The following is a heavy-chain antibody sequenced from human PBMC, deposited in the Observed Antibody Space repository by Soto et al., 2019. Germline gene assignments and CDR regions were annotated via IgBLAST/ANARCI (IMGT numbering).Heavy chain of an antibody. V-gene: IGHV1-69*12. CDR1: GGTFSSYA. Sequence: QVQLVQSGAEVKKPGSSVKVSCKASGGTFSSYAISWVRQAPGQGLEWMGGIIPIFGTADYAQKFQGRVTITADESTSKAYMQLSSLRAEDTAVYYCALHYVSGSNYSYYGMDVWGQGTTVTVSS. D-gene: IGHD3-10*01. CDR2: IIPIFGTA. CDR3: ALHYVSGSNYSYYGMDV. J-gene: IGHJ6*02.